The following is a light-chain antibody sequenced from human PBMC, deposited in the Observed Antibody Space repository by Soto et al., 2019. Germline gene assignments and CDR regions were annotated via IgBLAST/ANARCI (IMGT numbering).Light chain of an antibody. Sequence: QSALTQPASVSGSPGQSIAISCTGTSSDVGAHNYVSWYQQHPGKAPILIIYDVSNRPSGVSTRFSAFKSGNTASLTISGLQAEDEADYYCSSYTYTSTLVIFGGGTKLTVL. CDR1: SSDVGAHNY. J-gene: IGLJ2*01. CDR3: SSYTYTSTLVI. V-gene: IGLV2-14*03. CDR2: DVS.